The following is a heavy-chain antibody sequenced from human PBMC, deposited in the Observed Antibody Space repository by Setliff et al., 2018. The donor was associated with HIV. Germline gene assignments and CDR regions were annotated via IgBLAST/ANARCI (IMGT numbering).Heavy chain of an antibody. CDR3: ASSSGWYGAAQFDP. CDR1: GGSISSSSYY. J-gene: IGHJ5*02. V-gene: IGHV4-39*07. D-gene: IGHD6-19*01. CDR2: IYYSGST. Sequence: SETLSLTCTVSGGSISSSSYYWGWIRQPPGKGLEWIGSIYYSGSTHYNPSLKSRVTISVDTSKNQFSLKLSSATAADTAVYYCASSSGWYGAAQFDPWGQGTRVTVSS.